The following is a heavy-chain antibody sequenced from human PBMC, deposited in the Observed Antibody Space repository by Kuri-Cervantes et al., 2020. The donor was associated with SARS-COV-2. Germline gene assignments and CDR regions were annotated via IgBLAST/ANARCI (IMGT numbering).Heavy chain of an antibody. Sequence: ASVKVSCKASGYTFTSYGISWVRQAPGQGLEWMGGISTYNGNTNYAQKLQGRVTMTTNTSTSTAYMELRSLIYDDTAVYYCARVHAPFAFDFDYWGQGTLVTVSS. D-gene: IGHD2-2*01. V-gene: IGHV1-18*04. J-gene: IGHJ4*02. CDR1: GYTFTSYG. CDR3: ARVHAPFAFDFDY. CDR2: ISTYNGNT.